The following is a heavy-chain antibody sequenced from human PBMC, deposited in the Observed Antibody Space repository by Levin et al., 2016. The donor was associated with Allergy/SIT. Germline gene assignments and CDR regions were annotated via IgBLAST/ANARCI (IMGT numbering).Heavy chain of an antibody. Sequence: GEPLKISCAASGFTFSGSAMTWVRQASGKGLEWVARIRSKANSYATEYPASVKGRFTISRDDSKNTAYLQMNSLKTEDTAIYYCTGERNDFWTGYCDYWGQGALVTVSS. J-gene: IGHJ4*02. CDR1: GFTFSGSA. CDR3: TGERNDFWTGYCDY. V-gene: IGHV3-73*01. CDR2: IRSKANSYAT. D-gene: IGHD3/OR15-3a*01.